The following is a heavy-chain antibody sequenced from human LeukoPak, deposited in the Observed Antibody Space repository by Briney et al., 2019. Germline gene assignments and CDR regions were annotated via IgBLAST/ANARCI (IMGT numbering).Heavy chain of an antibody. J-gene: IGHJ4*02. CDR2: ISGSGGST. V-gene: IGHV3-23*01. Sequence: GGSLRLSCAASGFTFSSDAMSWVRQAPGKGLEWVSAISGSGGSTYYADSVKGRFTISRDNSKNTLYLQMNSLRAEDTAVYYCARAGRGLRYFDWLTYDYWGQGTLVTVSS. CDR3: ARAGRGLRYFDWLTYDY. D-gene: IGHD3-9*01. CDR1: GFTFSSDA.